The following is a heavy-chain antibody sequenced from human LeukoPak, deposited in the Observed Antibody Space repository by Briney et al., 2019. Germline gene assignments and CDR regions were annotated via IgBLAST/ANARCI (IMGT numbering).Heavy chain of an antibody. V-gene: IGHV4-4*07. CDR3: ARDRGDYGYDAFDI. D-gene: IGHD4-17*01. CDR1: GGSISSYY. J-gene: IGHJ3*02. CDR2: IYTSGST. Sequence: SETLSLTCTVSGGSISSYYWSWIRQPAGKGLEWIGRIYTSGSTNYNPSLKSRVTISVDTSKNQFSLKLSSVTAADTAVYYCARDRGDYGYDAFDIWGQGTMVTVSS.